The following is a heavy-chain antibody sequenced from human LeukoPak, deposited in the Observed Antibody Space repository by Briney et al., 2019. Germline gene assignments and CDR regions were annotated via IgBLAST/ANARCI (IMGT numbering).Heavy chain of an antibody. CDR2: ISGSGGST. Sequence: GGSLRLSCAASGFTFSSYAMSWVRQAPGKGLEWVSAISGSGGSTYYADSVKGRFTISRDNSKNTLYLQMNSLRAEDTAVYYCAKDRWGYSYGYGDFDYWGQGTLVTVSS. J-gene: IGHJ4*02. V-gene: IGHV3-23*01. CDR3: AKDRWGYSYGYGDFDY. D-gene: IGHD5-18*01. CDR1: GFTFSSYA.